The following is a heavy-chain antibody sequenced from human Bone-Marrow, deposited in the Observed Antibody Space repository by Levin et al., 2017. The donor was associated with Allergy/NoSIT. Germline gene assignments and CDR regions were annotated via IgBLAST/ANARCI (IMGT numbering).Heavy chain of an antibody. CDR2: IYYSGST. Sequence: SETLSLTFTFSFFSIIIYYLSWIRQPPGKGLELIGYIYYSGSTNYNPSLKSRVTISLDTSKNQFSLKLSSVTAADTAVYYCARITTPDAFDIWGQGTMVTVSS. V-gene: IGHV4-59*01. J-gene: IGHJ3*02. CDR1: FFSIIIYY. D-gene: IGHD3-22*01. CDR3: ARITTPDAFDI.